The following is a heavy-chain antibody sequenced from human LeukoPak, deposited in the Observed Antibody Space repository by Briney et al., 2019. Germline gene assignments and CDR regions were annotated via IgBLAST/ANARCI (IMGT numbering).Heavy chain of an antibody. J-gene: IGHJ6*02. V-gene: IGHV3-23*01. CDR3: AKGEAAAIYGMDV. D-gene: IGHD6-13*01. CDR1: GFTFSSYA. CDR2: ISGSGGNT. Sequence: GGSLRLSCAASGFTFSSYAMSWVRQAPGKGLEWVSAISGSGGNTYYADSVKGRFTISRDNSKNTLYLQMNSLRAEDTAVYYCAKGEAAAIYGMDVWGQGTTVTVSS.